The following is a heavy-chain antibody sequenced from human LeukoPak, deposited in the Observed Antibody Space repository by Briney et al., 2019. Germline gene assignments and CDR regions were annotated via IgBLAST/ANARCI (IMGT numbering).Heavy chain of an antibody. D-gene: IGHD3-10*01. CDR2: IYYSGST. CDR3: ARKQYYGSGSYPQVRLWFDP. Sequence: SSETLSLTCTVSGGSISSSSYYWGWIRQPPGKGLEWIGSIYYSGSTYYNPSLKSRVTISVDTSKNQFSLKLSSVTAADTAVYYCARKQYYGSGSYPQVRLWFDPWGQGTLVTVSS. J-gene: IGHJ5*02. V-gene: IGHV4-39*07. CDR1: GGSISSSSYY.